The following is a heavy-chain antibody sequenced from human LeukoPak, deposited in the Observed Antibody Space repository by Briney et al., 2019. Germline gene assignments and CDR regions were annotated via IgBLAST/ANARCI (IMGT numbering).Heavy chain of an antibody. Sequence: ASVKVSCKASGGTFSSYAISWVRQAPGQGLEWMGGIIPIFGTANYAQKFQGRVTITADESTSTAYMELSSLRSEDTAVYYCVRGYIAVAGIFVYWGQGTLVTVSS. J-gene: IGHJ4*02. CDR2: IIPIFGTA. V-gene: IGHV1-69*13. CDR1: GGTFSSYA. CDR3: VRGYIAVAGIFVY. D-gene: IGHD6-19*01.